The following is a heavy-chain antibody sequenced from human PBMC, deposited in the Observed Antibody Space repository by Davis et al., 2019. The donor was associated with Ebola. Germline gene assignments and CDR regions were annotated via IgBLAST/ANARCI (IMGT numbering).Heavy chain of an antibody. CDR3: ARDEGYSSGWYVVGGDY. J-gene: IGHJ4*02. V-gene: IGHV1-8*01. Sequence: AASVKVSCKASGYTFTTYDITWVRQATGQGLEWMGWMNPKNGNTGYAQKFQGRVTMTSNTSISTAYMELNSLRSEDTAVYYCARDEGYSSGWYVVGGDYWGQGTLVTVSS. CDR1: GYTFTTYD. CDR2: MNPKNGNT. D-gene: IGHD6-19*01.